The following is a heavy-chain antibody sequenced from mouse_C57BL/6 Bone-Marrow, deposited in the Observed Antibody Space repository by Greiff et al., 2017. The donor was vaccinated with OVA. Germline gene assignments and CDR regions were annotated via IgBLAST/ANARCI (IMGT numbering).Heavy chain of an antibody. CDR3: AKHRENYYGSSYSDY. V-gene: IGHV2-9*01. CDR1: GFSLTSYG. CDR2: IWGGGSK. Sequence: VQLVESGPGLVAPSQSLSITCTVSGFSLTSYGVDWVRQPPGKGLEWLGVIWGGGSKNYNSALMSSLSISKANSKSQVFLKMNSLQTDDTAMYYCAKHRENYYGSSYSDYWGQGTTLTVSS. J-gene: IGHJ2*01. D-gene: IGHD1-1*01.